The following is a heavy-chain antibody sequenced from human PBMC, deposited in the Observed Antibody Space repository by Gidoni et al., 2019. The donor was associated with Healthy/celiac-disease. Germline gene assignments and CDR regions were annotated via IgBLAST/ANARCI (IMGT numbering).Heavy chain of an antibody. CDR2: ISYDGSNK. CDR1: GFTFSRDG. J-gene: IGHJ6*02. Sequence: QVQLVESGGGVVQPGRSLRLSCAASGFTFSRDGMPWVRQAPGKGLEWVAVISYDGSNKYYADSVKGRFTISRDNSKNTLYLQMNSLRAEDTAVYYCAKDLSSRTYYYYGMDVWGQGTTVTVSS. CDR3: AKDLSSRTYYYYGMDV. V-gene: IGHV3-30*18. D-gene: IGHD3-16*02.